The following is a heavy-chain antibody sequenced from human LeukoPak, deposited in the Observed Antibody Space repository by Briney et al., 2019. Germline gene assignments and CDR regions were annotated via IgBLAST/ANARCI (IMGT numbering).Heavy chain of an antibody. V-gene: IGHV1-8*01. Sequence: GASVKVSCTPSGYTFTSFDINWVRQAPGQGLEWMGYLNPNKGTTGYAQKCQGRVTFTRDTSRGTAYMEVNSLKSDDTAIYFCARAFYSSSSGGGNYFDYWGLGSTVTVSS. CDR3: ARAFYSSSSGGGNYFDY. CDR2: LNPNKGTT. D-gene: IGHD6-6*01. CDR1: GYTFTSFD. J-gene: IGHJ4*01.